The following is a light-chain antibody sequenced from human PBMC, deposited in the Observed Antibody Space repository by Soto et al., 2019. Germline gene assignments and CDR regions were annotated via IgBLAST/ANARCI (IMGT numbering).Light chain of an antibody. CDR3: SSLRANRGV. CDR2: EVN. Sequence: QSALTQPASVSGSPGQSITISCTGTSSDIGRYNYVSWYQQYPGRAPRLMIYEVNNRPSGGSNRFSGSKSGNTASLTISGLRAEDEADYYCSSLRANRGVFGTGTKVTVL. J-gene: IGLJ1*01. V-gene: IGLV2-14*01. CDR1: SSDIGRYNY.